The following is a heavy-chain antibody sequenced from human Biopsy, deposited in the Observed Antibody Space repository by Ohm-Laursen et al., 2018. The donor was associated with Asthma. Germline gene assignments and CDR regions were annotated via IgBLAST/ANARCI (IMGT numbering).Heavy chain of an antibody. CDR1: GFTFSSYA. CDR3: AKDWKSLYVQYFFEY. CDR2: ISGDAQRT. D-gene: IGHD5/OR15-5a*01. V-gene: IGHV3-23*01. J-gene: IGHJ4*02. Sequence: SLRLSCAASGFTFSSYALSWVRQAPGKGLEWVSGISGDAQRTYYEDSVKGWFTISRDNSKNTIYLQLNSLRAEDTAVYYCAKDWKSLYVQYFFEYWGQGTLVTVS.